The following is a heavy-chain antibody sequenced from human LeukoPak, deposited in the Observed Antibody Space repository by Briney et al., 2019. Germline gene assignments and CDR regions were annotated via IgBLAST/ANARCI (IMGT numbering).Heavy chain of an antibody. Sequence: SETLSLTCTVSGGSIGTFFWTWIRQSAGKGLEWIGRIYTGTTYYNPSLESRATISVDTSNNRFSLKLTSLTAADTAVYYCARGTEMTSFTGYYSFDYWGRGSLVTVSS. J-gene: IGHJ4*02. CDR2: IYTGTT. CDR1: GGSIGTFF. D-gene: IGHD3-9*01. CDR3: ARGTEMTSFTGYYSFDY. V-gene: IGHV4-4*07.